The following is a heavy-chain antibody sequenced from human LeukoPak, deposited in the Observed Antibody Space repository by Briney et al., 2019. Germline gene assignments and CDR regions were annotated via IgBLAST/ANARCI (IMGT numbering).Heavy chain of an antibody. Sequence: GASVKVSCKASGYTFTGYYMHWVRQAPGQGLEWMGWINPNSGGTNYAQKFQGRVTMTRDTSISTAYMELSRLRSDDTAVYYCARDLRDYYDSSGYAPGYWGQGTLVTVSS. D-gene: IGHD3-22*01. CDR1: GYTFTGYY. V-gene: IGHV1-2*02. CDR2: INPNSGGT. CDR3: ARDLRDYYDSSGYAPGY. J-gene: IGHJ4*02.